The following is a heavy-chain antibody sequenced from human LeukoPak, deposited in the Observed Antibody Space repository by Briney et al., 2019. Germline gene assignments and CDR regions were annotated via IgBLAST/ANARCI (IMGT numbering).Heavy chain of an antibody. V-gene: IGHV1-2*02. CDR3: ASREPTYYYDSSGYQQIDY. Sequence: ASVKVSCKASGYTFTGYYMHWVRQAPGQGLEWMGWINPNSGGTNYAQKFQGRVTMTRDTSISTAYMELSRLRSDDTAVYYCASREPTYYYDSSGYQQIDYWGQGTLVTVSS. J-gene: IGHJ4*02. D-gene: IGHD3-22*01. CDR1: GYTFTGYY. CDR2: INPNSGGT.